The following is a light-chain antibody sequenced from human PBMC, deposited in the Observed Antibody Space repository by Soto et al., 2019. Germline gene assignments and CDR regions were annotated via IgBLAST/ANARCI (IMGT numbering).Light chain of an antibody. CDR3: CSYVGSYTLV. J-gene: IGLJ1*01. CDR1: SSGYNF. V-gene: IGLV2-11*01. Sequence: QSALTQPRSVSGSPGQSVTISCSGASSGYNFVSWYQQHPGKAPKVLIYDVSKRPSGVPDRFSGSKSANTASLTISGLQAEDEADYYCCSYVGSYTLVFGIGTKLTVL. CDR2: DVS.